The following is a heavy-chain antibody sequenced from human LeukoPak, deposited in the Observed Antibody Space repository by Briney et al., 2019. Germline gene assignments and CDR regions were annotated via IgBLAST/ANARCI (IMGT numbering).Heavy chain of an antibody. CDR3: AKSYNGYESKPDY. CDR1: GFTFSSYA. D-gene: IGHD5-12*01. V-gene: IGHV3-23*01. J-gene: IGHJ4*02. CDR2: ISNSGGRT. Sequence: GGSLRLSCAASGFTFSSYAMSWVRQAPGKGLEWVSSISNSGGRTFCTDSVKGRFTISRDNSKITLYLQMNSLRAEDTAVYYCAKSYNGYESKPDYWGQGTLVTVSS.